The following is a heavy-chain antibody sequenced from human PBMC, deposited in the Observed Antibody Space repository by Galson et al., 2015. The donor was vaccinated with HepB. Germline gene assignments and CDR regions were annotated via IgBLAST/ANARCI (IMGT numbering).Heavy chain of an antibody. CDR1: GFTFSSYA. Sequence: SLRLSCAASGFTFSSYAMHWVRQAPGKGLEWVAVISYDGSNKYYADSVKGRFTISRDNSKNTLYLQMNSLRAEDTAVYYCARDHYQHYDFWSGYYRGYYMDVWGKGTTVTVSS. CDR2: ISYDGSNK. V-gene: IGHV3-30-3*01. J-gene: IGHJ6*03. D-gene: IGHD3-3*01. CDR3: ARDHYQHYDFWSGYYRGYYMDV.